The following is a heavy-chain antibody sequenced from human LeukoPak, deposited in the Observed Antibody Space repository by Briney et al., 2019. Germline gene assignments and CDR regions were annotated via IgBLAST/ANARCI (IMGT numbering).Heavy chain of an antibody. Sequence: SETLSLTCAVYGGSFSGYYWSWIRQPPGKGLEWMGEINHSGSTNYNPSLKSRVTISVDTSKNQFSLMLSSVTAADTAVYYCARDGYSSGVDVWGKGTTVTVSS. J-gene: IGHJ6*04. V-gene: IGHV4-34*01. CDR2: INHSGST. D-gene: IGHD6-19*01. CDR1: GGSFSGYY. CDR3: ARDGYSSGVDV.